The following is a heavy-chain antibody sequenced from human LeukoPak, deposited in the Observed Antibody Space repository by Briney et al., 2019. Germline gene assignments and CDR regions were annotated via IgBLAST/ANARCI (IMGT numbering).Heavy chain of an antibody. D-gene: IGHD2-21*02. CDR2: TYYRSKWHH. CDR3: TRTGASGDS. J-gene: IGHJ4*02. Sequence: SQTLSLTCAISGDSVSSNRAAWNWIRQSPSRGLEWLRRTYYRSKWHHEYAVSVRSRININPDTSKNQFSLQLNSVTPEDTAVYYCTRTGASGDSWGQGTLVTVSS. V-gene: IGHV6-1*01. CDR1: GDSVSSNRAA.